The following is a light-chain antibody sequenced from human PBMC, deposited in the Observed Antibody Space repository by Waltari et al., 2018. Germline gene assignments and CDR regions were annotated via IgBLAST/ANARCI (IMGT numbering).Light chain of an antibody. CDR2: DVS. J-gene: IGLJ2*01. Sequence: QSALTQPRPVSGSPGQSVTISCTGTSSDVGGYNYVSWYQQHPGKAPKFMIYDVSKRPSGVPDRFSGSKSGNTASLTISGLQAEDEADYYCSSYAGSYTLVFGGGTKLTVL. CDR1: SSDVGGYNY. V-gene: IGLV2-11*01. CDR3: SSYAGSYTLV.